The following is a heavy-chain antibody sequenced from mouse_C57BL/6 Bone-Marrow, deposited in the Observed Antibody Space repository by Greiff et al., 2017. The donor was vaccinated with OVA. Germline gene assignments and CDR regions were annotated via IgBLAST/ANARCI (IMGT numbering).Heavy chain of an antibody. Sequence: QVQLQQPGAELVKPGASVKLSCKASGYTFTSYWMHWVKQRPGQGLEWIGMIHPNSGSTNYNEKFKSKATLTVDKSSSTAYMQLSSLTSEDSAVYDCARAPDGDYLAGFAYWGQGTLVTVSA. CDR3: ARAPDGDYLAGFAY. CDR1: GYTFTSYW. J-gene: IGHJ3*01. CDR2: IHPNSGST. D-gene: IGHD2-13*01. V-gene: IGHV1-64*01.